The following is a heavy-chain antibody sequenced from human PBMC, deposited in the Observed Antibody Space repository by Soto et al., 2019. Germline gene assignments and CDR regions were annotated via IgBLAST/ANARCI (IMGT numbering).Heavy chain of an antibody. J-gene: IGHJ4*02. Sequence: GSLRLSCAACGFTFSSDGMHVVRQAPGKGLEWVAIVSYDGSNKYYADSVKGRFTISRDNSRNTLYLQMNSLRAEDTAVYYCAKALGELSPESYDYWGQGTLVTVSS. CDR1: GFTFSSDG. D-gene: IGHD3-16*02. V-gene: IGHV3-30*18. CDR3: AKALGELSPESYDY. CDR2: VSYDGSNK.